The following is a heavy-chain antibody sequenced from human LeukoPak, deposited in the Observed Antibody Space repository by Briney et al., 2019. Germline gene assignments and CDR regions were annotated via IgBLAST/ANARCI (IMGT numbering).Heavy chain of an antibody. CDR3: AVSGYSYPRAFDT. J-gene: IGHJ3*02. V-gene: IGHV6-1*01. D-gene: IGHD5-18*01. Sequence: SQTLSLTCAISGDSVSSNSAAWNWIRQPPSRGLEWLGRTYYRSKWYNDYAVSVKSRITINPDTSKNQFSLQLNSVTPEDTAVYYCAVSGYSYPRAFDTWGQGAMVTVSS. CDR2: TYYRSKWYN. CDR1: GDSVSSNSAA.